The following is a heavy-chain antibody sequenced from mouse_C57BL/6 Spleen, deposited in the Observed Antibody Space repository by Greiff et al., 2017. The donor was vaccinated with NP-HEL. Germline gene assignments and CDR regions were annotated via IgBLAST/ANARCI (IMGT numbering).Heavy chain of an antibody. J-gene: IGHJ4*01. CDR2: ISNLAYSI. V-gene: IGHV5-15*01. Sequence: EVQRVESGGGLVQPGGSLKLSCAASGFTFSDYGMAWVRQAPRKGPEWVAFISNLAYSIYYADTVTGRLTISRENAKNTLYLEMSSLRSEDTAMYYCARQNYGSAMDYWGQGTSVTVSS. CDR1: GFTFSDYG. D-gene: IGHD1-1*01. CDR3: ARQNYGSAMDY.